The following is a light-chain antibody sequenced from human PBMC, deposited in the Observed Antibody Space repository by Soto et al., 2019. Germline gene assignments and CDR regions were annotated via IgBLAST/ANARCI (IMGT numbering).Light chain of an antibody. Sequence: QSLLTQPASVSGSPGQSITISCTGTSSDVGAYNYVSWYQQYPGRAPKVIIFEVRKRPSGVSTRFSGSKSGDTASLTISGLQAEDEADYYCSSYRSSTTFVFGTGTKVTVL. CDR2: EVR. CDR3: SSYRSSTTFV. V-gene: IGLV2-14*01. J-gene: IGLJ1*01. CDR1: SSDVGAYNY.